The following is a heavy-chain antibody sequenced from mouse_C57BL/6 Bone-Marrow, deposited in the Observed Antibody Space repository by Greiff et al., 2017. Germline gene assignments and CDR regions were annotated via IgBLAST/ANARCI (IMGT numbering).Heavy chain of an antibody. J-gene: IGHJ2*01. CDR2: ISSGGSYT. CDR1: GFTFSSYG. Sequence: EVNLVESGGDLVKPGGSLKLSCAASGFTFSSYGMSWVRPTPDKTLEWVATISSGGSYTYYPDSVKGRFTISRDNAKNTLYLQMSSLKSEDTAMYYWARRFYDGYYDYFDYWGQGTTRTVSS. CDR3: ARRFYDGYYDYFDY. D-gene: IGHD2-3*01. V-gene: IGHV5-6*02.